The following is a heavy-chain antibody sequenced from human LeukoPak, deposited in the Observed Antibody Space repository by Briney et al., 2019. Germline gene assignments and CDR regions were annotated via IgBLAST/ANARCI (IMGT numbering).Heavy chain of an antibody. CDR3: ARDIEIST. J-gene: IGHJ3*01. D-gene: IGHD1-26*01. CDR2: ISFNGANT. Sequence: GGSLRLSCAASGFTFSDSAMTWVRQTPGKGLEWVSLISFNGANTYYPDSVKGRFTISRDNSKDTLYLRMNSLRPEDTAIYYCARDIEISTWGLGTMVTVSS. V-gene: IGHV3-23*01. CDR1: GFTFSDSA.